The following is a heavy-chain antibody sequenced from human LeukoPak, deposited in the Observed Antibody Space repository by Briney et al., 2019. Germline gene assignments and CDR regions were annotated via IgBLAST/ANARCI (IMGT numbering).Heavy chain of an antibody. CDR1: GFTFSSYA. D-gene: IGHD6-13*01. Sequence: GGSLRLSCAASGFTFSSYAMGWVRQAPGKGLEWVSAISGSGGSTYYADSVKGRFTISRDNSKNTLYLQMNSLRAEDTAVYYCAKVARYSSSWEDPYYYYGMDVWGQGTTVTVSS. V-gene: IGHV3-23*01. J-gene: IGHJ6*02. CDR3: AKVARYSSSWEDPYYYYGMDV. CDR2: ISGSGGST.